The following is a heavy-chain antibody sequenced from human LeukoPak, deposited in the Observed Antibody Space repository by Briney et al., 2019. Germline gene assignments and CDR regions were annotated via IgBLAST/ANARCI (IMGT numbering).Heavy chain of an antibody. J-gene: IGHJ4*02. CDR2: ISGSGGST. V-gene: IGHV3-23*01. Sequence: GGSLRLSCAASGFTFSSYAMSWVRQAPGKGLEWVSAISGSGGSTYYADSVKGRFTISRDNSKNTLYLQMNSLRAEDTAIYYCAREAFYDSSGYYDFWGQGTLVTVSS. CDR3: AREAFYDSSGYYDF. CDR1: GFTFSSYA. D-gene: IGHD3-22*01.